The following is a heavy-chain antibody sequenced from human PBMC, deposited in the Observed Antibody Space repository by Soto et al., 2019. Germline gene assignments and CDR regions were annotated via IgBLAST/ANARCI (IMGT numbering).Heavy chain of an antibody. CDR3: AREWVKYHYSES. CDR2: SYYSGNI. Sequence: SETLSLTCTVSVGSISSGGYFWSWFRQPPWKGLEWIGYSYYSGNIYYNPSLRSRVTISVDTSKNQFSLKMSSVTAADTAVYCFAREWVKYHYSESWGQGTLVTVSS. J-gene: IGHJ4*02. CDR1: VGSISSGGYF. D-gene: IGHD1-26*01. V-gene: IGHV4-31*03.